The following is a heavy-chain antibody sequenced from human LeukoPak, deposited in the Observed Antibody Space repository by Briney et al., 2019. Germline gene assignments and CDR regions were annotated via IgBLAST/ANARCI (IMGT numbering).Heavy chain of an antibody. D-gene: IGHD2-21*02. CDR1: GGSFSGYY. CDR3: ARARRGIVVVTASPYYYMDV. J-gene: IGHJ6*03. Sequence: PSETLSLTCAVYGGSFSGYYWSWIRQPPGKGLEWIGEINHSGSTNYNPSLKSRVTISVDTSKNQFSLKLSSVTAADTAVYYCARARRGIVVVTASPYYYMDVWGKGTTVTVSS. CDR2: INHSGST. V-gene: IGHV4-34*01.